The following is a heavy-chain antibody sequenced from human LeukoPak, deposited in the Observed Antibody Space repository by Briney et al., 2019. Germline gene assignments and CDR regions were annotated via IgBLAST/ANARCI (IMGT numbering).Heavy chain of an antibody. J-gene: IGHJ5*02. CDR1: GYRFTSYW. CDR2: IYPGDSDT. CDR3: ARYEYSSSSGNWFDP. V-gene: IGHV5-51*01. D-gene: IGHD6-6*01. Sequence: GESLKISCKGSGYRFTSYWIGWARQMPGKGLEWMGIIYPGDSDTRYSPSFQGQVTISADKSISTAYLQWSSLKASDTAMYYCARYEYSSSSGNWFDPWGQGTLVTVSS.